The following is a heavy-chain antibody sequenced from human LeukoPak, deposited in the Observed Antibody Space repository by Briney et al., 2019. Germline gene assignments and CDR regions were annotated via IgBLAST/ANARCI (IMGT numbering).Heavy chain of an antibody. CDR3: ARAPREGFSGSYHDY. V-gene: IGHV3-64*01. CDR1: GFTFSSYA. J-gene: IGHJ4*02. Sequence: GGSLRLSCAASGFTFSSYAMHWVRQAPGKGLEYVSAISSTGDNTYYANSVKGRFTISRDNSKNTLYLQMASLRGEDTAVYYCARAPREGFSGSYHDYWGQGTLVTVSS. CDR2: ISSTGDNT. D-gene: IGHD1-26*01.